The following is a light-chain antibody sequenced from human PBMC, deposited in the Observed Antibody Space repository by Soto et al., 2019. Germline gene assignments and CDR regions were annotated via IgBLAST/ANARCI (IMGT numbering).Light chain of an antibody. CDR1: QSLVYSDGNTY. CDR2: KVS. Sequence: LVMTHAPNYMPVTLGHPASIACISMQSLVYSDGNTYLNWFQQRPGQSPRRLIYKVSNRDSGVPDRFSGSGSGTDFALKTSRVEVEDVRVYYCMQRTHWPPTFGQGTRLEIK. J-gene: IGKJ5*01. V-gene: IGKV2-30*01. CDR3: MQRTHWPPT.